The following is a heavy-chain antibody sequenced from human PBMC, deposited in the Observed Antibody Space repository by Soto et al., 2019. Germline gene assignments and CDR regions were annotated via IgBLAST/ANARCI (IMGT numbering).Heavy chain of an antibody. J-gene: IGHJ5*02. CDR1: GDSVSSNSAA. D-gene: IGHD6-19*01. CDR2: TYYRSKWYN. V-gene: IGHV6-1*01. Sequence: SQTLSLTCAISGDSVSSNSAAWNWIRQSPSRGLEWLGRTYYRSKWYNDYAVSVKSRITINPDTSKNQFSLQLNSVTPEETVVYYCARGGKAGAGGAWFDPWGQGTLVTVS. CDR3: ARGGKAGAGGAWFDP.